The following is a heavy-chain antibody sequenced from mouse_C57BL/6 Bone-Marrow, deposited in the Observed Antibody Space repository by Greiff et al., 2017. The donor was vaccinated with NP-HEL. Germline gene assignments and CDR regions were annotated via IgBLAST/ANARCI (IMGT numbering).Heavy chain of an antibody. CDR1: GYTFTSYW. Sequence: VQLQQPGAELVKPGASVKMSCKASGYTFTSYWITWVKQRPGQGLEWIGDIYPGSGSTNYNEKFKSKATLTVDTSSSTAYMQLSSLTSEDSAVYYCARKRVYYGSSPFDYWGQVTTLTVSS. D-gene: IGHD1-1*01. CDR3: ARKRVYYGSSPFDY. V-gene: IGHV1-55*01. CDR2: IYPGSGST. J-gene: IGHJ2*01.